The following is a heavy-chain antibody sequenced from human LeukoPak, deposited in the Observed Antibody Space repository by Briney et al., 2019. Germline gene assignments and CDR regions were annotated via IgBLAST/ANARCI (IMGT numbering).Heavy chain of an antibody. Sequence: SETLSLTCTVSGGSISSYYWSWIRQPARKGLEWIGRIYTSGSTNYNPSLKSRVTMSVDTSKNQFSLKLSSVTAADTAVYYCARREQYTAAAGTGWYFDLWGRGTLVTVSS. D-gene: IGHD6-13*01. J-gene: IGHJ2*01. CDR1: GGSISSYY. V-gene: IGHV4-4*07. CDR2: IYTSGST. CDR3: ARREQYTAAAGTGWYFDL.